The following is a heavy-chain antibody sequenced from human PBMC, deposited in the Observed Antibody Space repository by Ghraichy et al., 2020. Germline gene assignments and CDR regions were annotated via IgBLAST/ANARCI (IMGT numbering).Heavy chain of an antibody. V-gene: IGHV1-18*01. Sequence: ASVKVSSKASGYTFTSYGISWVRQAPGQGLEWMGWISAYNGNTNYAQKFQGRVTMTTDTSTSTAYMELRSLRSDDTAVYYCARERHYYDSSGLYSPNYYYGMDVWGQGTTVTVSS. CDR2: ISAYNGNT. J-gene: IGHJ6*02. CDR1: GYTFTSYG. CDR3: ARERHYYDSSGLYSPNYYYGMDV. D-gene: IGHD3-22*01.